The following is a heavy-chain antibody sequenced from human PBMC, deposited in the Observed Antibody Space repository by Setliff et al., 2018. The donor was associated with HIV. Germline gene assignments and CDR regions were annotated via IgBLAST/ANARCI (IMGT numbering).Heavy chain of an antibody. V-gene: IGHV4-34*01. D-gene: IGHD3-10*01. J-gene: IGHJ4*02. CDR3: AAKPMIRGRPFAF. CDR1: GPSFSGYY. Sequence: SETLSLTCAVYGPSFSGYYWNWIRRFPGKSLEWIGEINHSGTTNYSPSFKSRLNISVDVSKNQFSLRLASLSAADTAAYFCAAKPMIRGRPFAFWGQATLVTVSS. CDR2: INHSGTT.